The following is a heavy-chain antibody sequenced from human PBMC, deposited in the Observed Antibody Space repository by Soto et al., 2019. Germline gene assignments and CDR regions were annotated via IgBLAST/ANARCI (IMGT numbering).Heavy chain of an antibody. CDR1: GGTFSSYA. J-gene: IGHJ4*02. CDR2: IIPIFGTA. D-gene: IGHD3-9*01. CDR3: ATHYDILTGYYKSASYTIDY. V-gene: IGHV1-69*13. Sequence: ASVKVSCKASGGTFSSYAISWVRQAPGQGLEWMGGIIPIFGTANYAQKFQGRVTITADESTSTAYMELSSLRSEDTAVYYCATHYDILTGYYKSASYTIDYWGQGTLVTVSS.